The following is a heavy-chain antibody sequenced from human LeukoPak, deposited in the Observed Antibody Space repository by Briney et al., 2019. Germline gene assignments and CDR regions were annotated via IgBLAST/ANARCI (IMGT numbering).Heavy chain of an antibody. J-gene: IGHJ3*02. Sequence: GGSLRLSCAVSGFTVNCAWMSWVRQAPGKGLEWVGRIKSKTDGGTTDYAAPVKGRFTISRDDSKNTLYLEMNSLKTEDTAVYYCTSYNARDAFHIWGQGTMVTVSS. CDR3: TSYNARDAFHI. V-gene: IGHV3-15*01. CDR2: IKSKTDGGTT. D-gene: IGHD1-14*01. CDR1: GFTVNCAW.